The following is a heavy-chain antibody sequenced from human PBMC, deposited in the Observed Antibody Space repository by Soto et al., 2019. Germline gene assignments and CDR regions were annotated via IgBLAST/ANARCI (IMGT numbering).Heavy chain of an antibody. D-gene: IGHD4-17*01. CDR2: IKSKNDGGTT. CDR3: TTDTVTTWDYGMDV. Sequence: GSLRLSCAASGFTFSNAWMNWVRQAPGKGLEWVGRIKSKNDGGTTDYAAPVKGRFTISRDDSKNTLYLQMNNLKTEDTAVYYCTTDTVTTWDYGMDVWGQGTTVTVSS. CDR1: GFTFSNAW. V-gene: IGHV3-15*07. J-gene: IGHJ6*02.